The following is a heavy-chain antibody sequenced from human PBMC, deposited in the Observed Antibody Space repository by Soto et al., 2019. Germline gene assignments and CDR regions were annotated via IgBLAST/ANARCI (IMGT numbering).Heavy chain of an antibody. Sequence: QVQLVQSGAEVKKPGASVKVSCKASGYTFTSYGLSWVRQAPGQGLEWMGWISAYNGNTNYAQKLQGRVTMTTDTSTSTAYMELMSLRCDETAVYSGENVFLPLSPDGPSYYAFDFWGQGTLVTVSS. V-gene: IGHV1-18*01. CDR3: ENVFLPLSPDGPSYYAFDF. CDR1: GYTFTSYG. J-gene: IGHJ3*01. CDR2: ISAYNGNT. D-gene: IGHD5-18*01.